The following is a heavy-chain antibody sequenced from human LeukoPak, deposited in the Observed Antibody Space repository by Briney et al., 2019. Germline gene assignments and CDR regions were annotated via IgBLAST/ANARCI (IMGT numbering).Heavy chain of an antibody. Sequence: GASVKVSCKASGYTFTGYYMHWVRQAPGQGLEWMGRINPNSGGTNYAQKFQGRVTMTRETSISTAYMELSRLRSDDTAVYYCARGEGHYYDSSGYLWGQGTLVTVSS. D-gene: IGHD3-22*01. V-gene: IGHV1-2*06. CDR2: INPNSGGT. J-gene: IGHJ4*02. CDR1: GYTFTGYY. CDR3: ARGEGHYYDSSGYL.